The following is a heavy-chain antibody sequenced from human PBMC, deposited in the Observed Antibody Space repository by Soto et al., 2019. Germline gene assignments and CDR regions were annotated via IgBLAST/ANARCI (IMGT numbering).Heavy chain of an antibody. D-gene: IGHD5-12*01. J-gene: IGHJ6*02. Sequence: SVKVSCKASGGTFSSYAISWVRQAPGQGLEWMGGIIPIFGTANYAQKFQGRVTITADESTSTAYMELSSLRSEDTAVYYCASERATITGYYYYGMDVWGQGTTVTVS. CDR3: ASERATITGYYYYGMDV. V-gene: IGHV1-69*13. CDR2: IIPIFGTA. CDR1: GGTFSSYA.